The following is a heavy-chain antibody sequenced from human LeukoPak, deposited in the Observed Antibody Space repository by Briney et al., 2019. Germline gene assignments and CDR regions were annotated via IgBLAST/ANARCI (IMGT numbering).Heavy chain of an antibody. CDR2: IGVSGETT. V-gene: IGHV3-23*01. J-gene: IGHJ4*02. CDR1: GFNFNASA. Sequence: PGGSLRLSCVASGFNFNASAMSWVRQAPGKGLEWVSAIGVSGETTYYADSVRGRFTISRDNFKNTLYPQMSSLRAEDTAVYYCAKRRARVTSFDYWGQGSLITVSS. CDR3: AKRRARVTSFDY. D-gene: IGHD2-21*02.